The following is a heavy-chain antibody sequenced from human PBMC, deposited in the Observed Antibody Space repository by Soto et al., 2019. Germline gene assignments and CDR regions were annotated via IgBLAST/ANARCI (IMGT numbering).Heavy chain of an antibody. D-gene: IGHD2-15*01. Sequence: PGESLKISCHGSGYIFTNQWITWVRQMPGKGLEWMGRIDPSDSYTNYSPSFQGRVTFSIDKSISTAYLQWTSLKPSDTAIYYCASGRWNLHFHYWGQGSLVTVSS. CDR3: ASGRWNLHFHY. CDR2: IDPSDSYT. V-gene: IGHV5-10-1*01. J-gene: IGHJ4*02. CDR1: GYIFTNQW.